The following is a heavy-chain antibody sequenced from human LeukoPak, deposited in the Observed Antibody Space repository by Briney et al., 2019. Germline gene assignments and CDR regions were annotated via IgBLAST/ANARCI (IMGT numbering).Heavy chain of an antibody. CDR1: GFTFSSYA. Sequence: GGSLRLSCAASGFTFSSYAMSWVRQAPGKGLEWVSAISGSGGSTYYADSVKGRFTISRDNSKNTLYLQMNSLRTEDTAVYFCAKGNGYNYGRCYFDYWGQGTLVTVSS. CDR2: ISGSGGST. J-gene: IGHJ4*02. V-gene: IGHV3-23*01. D-gene: IGHD5-18*01. CDR3: AKGNGYNYGRCYFDY.